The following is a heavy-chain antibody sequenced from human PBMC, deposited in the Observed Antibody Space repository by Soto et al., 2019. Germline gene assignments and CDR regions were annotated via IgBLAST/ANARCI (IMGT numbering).Heavy chain of an antibody. Sequence: ASVEVSCKPSGSTLRSYAFSWVREPPGQGLEWMGGIIPIFGTANYAQKFQGRVTITADESTSTAYMELSSLRSEDTAVYCCARGSSCWYGWFDPWGQGTLVTVSS. D-gene: IGHD6-19*01. CDR1: GSTLRSYA. CDR2: IIPIFGTA. J-gene: IGHJ5*02. V-gene: IGHV1-69*13. CDR3: ARGSSCWYGWFDP.